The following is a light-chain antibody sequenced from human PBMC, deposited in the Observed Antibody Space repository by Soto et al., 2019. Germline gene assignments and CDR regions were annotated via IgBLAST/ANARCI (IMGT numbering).Light chain of an antibody. CDR3: LQYVSYPLT. CDR2: GTS. V-gene: IGKV1-5*01. Sequence: DVQITQSPSTLSASVGDTVTVTCRASQSVSGWLAWYQQKPGKVPKRLIYGTSILQSGVPSRFSGSGSGTEFTLTISSLQPEDLATYYCLQYVSYPLTFGGGTEVDIK. CDR1: QSVSGW. J-gene: IGKJ4*01.